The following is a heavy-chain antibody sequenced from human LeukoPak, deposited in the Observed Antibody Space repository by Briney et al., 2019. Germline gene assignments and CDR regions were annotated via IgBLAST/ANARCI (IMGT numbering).Heavy chain of an antibody. V-gene: IGHV1-69*04. CDR2: IIPILGIA. J-gene: IGHJ6*02. CDR1: GGTFSSYA. CDR3: ARDRIVVVPAARYYYYGMDV. Sequence: GASVKVSCKASGGTFSSYAISWVRQAPGQGLEWMGRIIPILGIANYAQKFQGRVTITADKSTSTAYRELSSLRSEDTAVYYCARDRIVVVPAARYYYYGMDVWGQGTTVTVSS. D-gene: IGHD2-2*01.